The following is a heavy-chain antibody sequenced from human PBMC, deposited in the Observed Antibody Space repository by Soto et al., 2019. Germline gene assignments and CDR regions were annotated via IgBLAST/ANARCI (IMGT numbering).Heavy chain of an antibody. J-gene: IGHJ5*02. CDR1: GYTFSNYY. CDR3: AIALYEILTSYWPTGWFDP. CDR2: INPNGKTT. D-gene: IGHD3-9*01. Sequence: ASLKVSCKASGYTFSNYYMHWVRQAPGQGLERMGGINPNGKTTCYAQKFLGRLTVTRDTSTSTVYLELSSLRSDDTAVYYCAIALYEILTSYWPTGWFDPWGQGTLVTVS. V-gene: IGHV1-46*01.